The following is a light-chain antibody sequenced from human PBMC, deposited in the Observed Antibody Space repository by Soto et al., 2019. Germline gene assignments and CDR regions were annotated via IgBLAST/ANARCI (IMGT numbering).Light chain of an antibody. J-gene: IGKJ5*01. Sequence: EIVMTQSPAPLSVSPGERATLSCRASQSVLSKLAWYQQKPGQAPRLLIYGAFTRATDIPGRFSGSGSGTEFTLTISSLQSEDFAVYYCQQYNNWPITFGQGTRLEIK. CDR2: GAF. V-gene: IGKV3-15*01. CDR1: QSVLSK. CDR3: QQYNNWPIT.